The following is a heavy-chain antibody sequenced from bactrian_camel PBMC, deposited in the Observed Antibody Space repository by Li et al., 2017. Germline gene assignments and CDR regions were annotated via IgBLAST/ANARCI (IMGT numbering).Heavy chain of an antibody. Sequence: VQLVESGGGAVEAGGSLRLSCVVSGHSRGSNCVGWYRLPPGRAPAEREGIAAIRRSGGETWYAASVTGRFTISRDNAKNTVYLQMDSLNHEDTGTHYCAADTVNLQLARWYSYWGQGTQVTVS. CDR3: AADTVNLQLARWYSY. D-gene: IGHD7*01. V-gene: IGHV3-3*01. CDR1: GHSRGSNC. J-gene: IGHJ4*01. CDR2: IRRSGGET.